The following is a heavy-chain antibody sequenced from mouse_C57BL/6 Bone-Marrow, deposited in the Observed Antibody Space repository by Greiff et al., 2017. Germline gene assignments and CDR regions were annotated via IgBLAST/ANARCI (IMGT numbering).Heavy chain of an antibody. CDR2: IDPSDSYT. Sequence: QVQLQQPGAELVMPGASVKLSCKASGYTFTSYWMHWVKQRPGQGLEWIGEIDPSDSYTNYNQKLKGKSTLTVDKSSSTASMQLSSLTSEDSAVYYCARRGTTVPYYAMDYWGQGTSVTVSS. V-gene: IGHV1-69*01. CDR3: ARRGTTVPYYAMDY. CDR1: GYTFTSYW. D-gene: IGHD1-1*01. J-gene: IGHJ4*01.